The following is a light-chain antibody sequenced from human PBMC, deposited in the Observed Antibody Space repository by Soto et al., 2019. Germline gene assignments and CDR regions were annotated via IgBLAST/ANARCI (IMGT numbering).Light chain of an antibody. V-gene: IGKV1-5*03. CDR2: KAS. Sequence: DIQMTQSPSTLSASVGDRVTISCRASESISRWVAWYQQKPGKAPQLLIYKASDLQSGVPARFSGSGSGTEFTLPISSLQPDDFATYYCLQYNSYSWSFGQGTKVDI. CDR1: ESISRW. CDR3: LQYNSYSWS. J-gene: IGKJ1*01.